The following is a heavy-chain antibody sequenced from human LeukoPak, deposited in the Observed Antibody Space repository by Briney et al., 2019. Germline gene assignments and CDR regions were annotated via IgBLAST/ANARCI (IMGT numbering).Heavy chain of an antibody. CDR3: ARQWRYCSSTSCLHFDY. D-gene: IGHD2-2*01. Sequence: PSETLSLTCTVSGGSISSSSYYWGWIRQPPGKGLEWIGSIYYSGSTYYNPSLKSRVTISVDTSKNQFSLKLSSVTAADTAVYYCARQWRYCSSTSCLHFDYWGPGTLVTVSS. CDR2: IYYSGST. CDR1: GGSISSSSYY. V-gene: IGHV4-39*01. J-gene: IGHJ4*02.